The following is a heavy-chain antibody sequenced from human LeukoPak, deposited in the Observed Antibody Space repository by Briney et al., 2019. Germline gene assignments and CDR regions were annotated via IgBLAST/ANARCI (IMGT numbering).Heavy chain of an antibody. D-gene: IGHD3-9*01. CDR2: ISSSSSYI. CDR3: ARGGIPYYDISDY. V-gene: IGHV3-21*01. J-gene: IGHJ4*02. CDR1: GFTFSSYS. Sequence: PGGSLRPSCAASGFTFSSYSMNWVRQAPGKGLEWVSSISSSSSYIYYADSVKGQFTISRDNAKNSLYLQMNSLRAEDTAVYYCARGGIPYYDISDYWGQGTLVTVSS.